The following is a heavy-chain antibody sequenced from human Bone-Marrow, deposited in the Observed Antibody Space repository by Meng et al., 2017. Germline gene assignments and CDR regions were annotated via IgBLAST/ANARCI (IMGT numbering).Heavy chain of an antibody. CDR3: ARESRGSLSKSGALRY. Sequence: GGSLRLSCAASGFTFSSYGMHWVRQAPGKGLEWVAVIWYDGSNKYYADSVKGRFTISRDNSKNTLYLQMNSLRAEDTAVYYCARESRGSLSKSGALRYWGQGKRVTGAS. D-gene: IGHD3-16*02. J-gene: IGHJ4*02. CDR1: GFTFSSYG. CDR2: IWYDGSNK. V-gene: IGHV3-33*01.